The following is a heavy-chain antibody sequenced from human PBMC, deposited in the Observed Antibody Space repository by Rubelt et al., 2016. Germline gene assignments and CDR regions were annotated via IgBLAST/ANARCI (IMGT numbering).Heavy chain of an antibody. Sequence: QITLKESGPTLVKPTQTLTVTCTFSGFSLRTGGVGVGWIRQPPGKALEWLAIIYWNDDKRYSPSLKSRLTITKDTSKNQAVLTMTKETSKNQVVLTMTNMDPVDTATYYCANRKYGWFDPWGQGTPVTVSS. CDR1: GFSLRTGGVG. J-gene: IGHJ5*02. V-gene: IGHV2-5*01. CDR2: IYWNDDK. D-gene: IGHD4-17*01. CDR3: ANRKYGWFDP.